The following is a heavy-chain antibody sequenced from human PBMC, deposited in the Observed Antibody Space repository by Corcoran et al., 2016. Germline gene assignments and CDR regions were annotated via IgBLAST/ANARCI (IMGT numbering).Heavy chain of an antibody. CDR3: ARLGFGAVADY. J-gene: IGHJ4*02. CDR2: IYYSGST. Sequence: QLQLQESGPGLVKPSETLSLTCTVSGGSISSSSYYWGWIRQPPGKGLEWIGSIYYSGSTYYNPSLKSRVTISVDTSKNQFSLKLSSVTAADTAVYYWARLGFGAVADYWGQGTLVTVSS. CDR1: GGSISSSSYY. V-gene: IGHV4-39*01. D-gene: IGHD3-10*01.